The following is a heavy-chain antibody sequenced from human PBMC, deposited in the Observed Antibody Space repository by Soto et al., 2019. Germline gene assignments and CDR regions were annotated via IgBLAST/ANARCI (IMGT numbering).Heavy chain of an antibody. D-gene: IGHD3-22*01. CDR3: ARDLGYYDSSGYYSDAFDI. CDR2: TYYRSKWYN. V-gene: IGHV6-1*01. Sequence: SQTLSLTCAISGDSVSSNSAAWNWIRQSPSRGLGWLGRTYYRSKWYNDYAVSVKSRITTSPDTSKNQFSLQLNSVTPEDTAVYYCARDLGYYDSSGYYSDAFDIWGQGTMVTVSS. CDR1: GDSVSSNSAA. J-gene: IGHJ3*02.